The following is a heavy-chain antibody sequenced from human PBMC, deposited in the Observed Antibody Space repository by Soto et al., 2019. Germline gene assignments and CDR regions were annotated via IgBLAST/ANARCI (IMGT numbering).Heavy chain of an antibody. CDR1: GFTFGDYA. Sequence: GSLRLSCTTSGFTFGDYAMSWFRQAPGKGLEWIGYIRSNTYGGTTEYAASVKGRFTISRDDSKRVAHLQMNSLETEDTAVYFCARRKYLDYWGQGTLVNVFS. V-gene: IGHV3-49*03. D-gene: IGHD6-6*01. CDR3: ARRKYLDY. CDR2: IRSNTYGGTT. J-gene: IGHJ4*02.